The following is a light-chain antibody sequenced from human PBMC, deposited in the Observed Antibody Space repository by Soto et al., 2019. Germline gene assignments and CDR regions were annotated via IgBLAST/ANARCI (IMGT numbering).Light chain of an antibody. Sequence: QSALTQPPSAAGAPGQSVTISCTGTSSDVGGYNYVSWYQQHPGNAPKLMISEVSKRPSGVPDRFSGSKSGNTASPTVSGLLAEDVADYYWSSFAVNNNLVFGGGTKLTVL. CDR1: SSDVGGYNY. V-gene: IGLV2-8*01. CDR3: SSFAVNNNLV. J-gene: IGLJ2*01. CDR2: EVS.